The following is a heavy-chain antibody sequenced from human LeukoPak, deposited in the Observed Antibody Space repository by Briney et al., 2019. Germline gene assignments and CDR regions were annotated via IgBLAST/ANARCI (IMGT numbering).Heavy chain of an antibody. CDR3: ARGENDAFDI. CDR2: IYSGGSM. Sequence: GGSLRLSCAASGFTVSSNYMSWVRQAPGKGLEWVSVIYSGGSMYYADSVKGRFTISRDNSMNTLYLQMNSLRAEDTAVYYCARGENDAFDIWGQGTMVTVSS. V-gene: IGHV3-53*01. CDR1: GFTVSSNY. J-gene: IGHJ3*02.